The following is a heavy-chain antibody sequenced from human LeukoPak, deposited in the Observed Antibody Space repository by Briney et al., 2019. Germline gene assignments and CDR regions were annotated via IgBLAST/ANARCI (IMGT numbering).Heavy chain of an antibody. CDR2: IIPIFGTA. CDR1: GGTFSSYA. J-gene: IGHJ3*02. D-gene: IGHD1-7*01. CDR3: ATSWNYVEISNNAFDI. V-gene: IGHV1-69*01. Sequence: SVKVSCKASGGTFSSYAISWVRQAPGQGLEWMGGIIPIFGTANYAQKFQGRVTITADESTSTAYMELSSLRSEDTAVYYCATSWNYVEISNNAFDIWGQGTMVTVSS.